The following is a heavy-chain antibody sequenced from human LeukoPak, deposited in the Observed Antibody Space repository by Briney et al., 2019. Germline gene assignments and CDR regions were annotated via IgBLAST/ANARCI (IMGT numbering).Heavy chain of an antibody. Sequence: PGGSLRLSCAASGFTFSSYAMSWVRQAPGKGLEWVSAISGSGGSTYYADSVKGRFTISRDNSENTLYLQMNSLRAEDTAVYYCAKDVITFGGSMYYFDYWGQGTLVTVSS. CDR3: AKDVITFGGSMYYFDY. J-gene: IGHJ4*02. CDR2: ISGSGGST. V-gene: IGHV3-23*01. D-gene: IGHD3-16*01. CDR1: GFTFSSYA.